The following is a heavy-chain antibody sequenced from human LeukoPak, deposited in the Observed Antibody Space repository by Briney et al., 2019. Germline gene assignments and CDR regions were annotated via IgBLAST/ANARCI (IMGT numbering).Heavy chain of an antibody. CDR3: AKLSGWTGWFFDY. D-gene: IGHD6-19*01. Sequence: PGGSLRLSCAASGFTFSSYAISWVRQAPGKGLEWVSAISKSGYSTYYADSVKGRFTISRDNSKNTIYLQMNSLRVEDTAVYYCAKLSGWTGWFFDYWGQGTVVTVSS. J-gene: IGHJ4*02. CDR2: ISKSGYST. CDR1: GFTFSSYA. V-gene: IGHV3-23*01.